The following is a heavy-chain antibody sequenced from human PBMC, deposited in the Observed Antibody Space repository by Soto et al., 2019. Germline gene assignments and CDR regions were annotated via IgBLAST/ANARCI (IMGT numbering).Heavy chain of an antibody. V-gene: IGHV4-39*01. CDR2: LYYGGST. CDR3: ASDSSIARFFI. CDR1: GGSISSGRFY. J-gene: IGHJ4*02. D-gene: IGHD3-22*01. Sequence: SETLSLTCTVSGGSISSGRFYWGWIRQPPGKRLEWIGSLYYGGSTYYNPSLESRVTISVDTSKNQFSLSLSSVTAADTAIYYCASDSSIARFFIWGQGTLVTVSS.